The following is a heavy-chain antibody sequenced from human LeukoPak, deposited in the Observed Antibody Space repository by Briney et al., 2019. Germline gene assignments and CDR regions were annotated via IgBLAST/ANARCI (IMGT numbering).Heavy chain of an antibody. CDR2: ISAYNGNT. J-gene: IGHJ6*03. CDR1: GYTFTSYG. D-gene: IGHD5-12*01. CDR3: AREGESGYEHYYYYYMDV. Sequence: GASVKVSCKASGYTFTSYGISWVRQAPGQGLEWMGWISAYNGNTNYAQKLQGRVTMTTDTSTSTAYMELRSLRSDDTAVYYCAREGESGYEHYYYYYMDVWGKGTTVTVSS. V-gene: IGHV1-18*01.